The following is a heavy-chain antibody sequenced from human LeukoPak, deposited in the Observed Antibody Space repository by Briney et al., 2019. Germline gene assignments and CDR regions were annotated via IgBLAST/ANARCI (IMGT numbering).Heavy chain of an antibody. CDR2: IYSSGST. CDR1: GGSISSYY. J-gene: IGHJ5*02. V-gene: IGHV4-4*09. CDR3: ARHFDDFWSGYYISSWFDP. Sequence: SETLSLTCTVSGGSISSYYWSWIRQPPGKGLEWIGYIYSSGSTNYNPSLKSRVTISVDTFKNQFSLKLSSVTAADTAVYYCARHFDDFWSGYYISSWFDPWGQGTLVTVSS. D-gene: IGHD3-3*01.